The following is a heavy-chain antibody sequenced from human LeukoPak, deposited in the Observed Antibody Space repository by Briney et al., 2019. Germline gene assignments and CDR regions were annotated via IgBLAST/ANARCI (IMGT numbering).Heavy chain of an antibody. V-gene: IGHV1-24*01. CDR3: ATDRRGGSSSWYGDAFDI. Sequence: GASVKVSCKVSGYTLTELSMHWVRQAPGKGLEWMGGFDPEDGETIYAQKFRGRVTMTEDTSTDTAYMELSSLRSEDTAVYYCATDRRGGSSSWYGDAFDIWGQGTMVTVSS. CDR1: GYTLTELS. D-gene: IGHD6-13*01. CDR2: FDPEDGET. J-gene: IGHJ3*02.